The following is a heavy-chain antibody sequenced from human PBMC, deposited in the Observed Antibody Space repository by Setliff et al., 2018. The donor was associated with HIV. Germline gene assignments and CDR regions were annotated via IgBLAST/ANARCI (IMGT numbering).Heavy chain of an antibody. Sequence: PSETLSLTCTVSGGSINTYYWSWIRQPPGKRLEWLGSIYDSGSTSYNPSLSSRLTISVDTSKNQVSLRLTSATAADTGVYYCARHRDPPGSSWIFYYYYMDLWGGGTTVTVSS. CDR2: IYDSGST. J-gene: IGHJ6*03. CDR1: GGSINTYY. V-gene: IGHV4-59*08. D-gene: IGHD6-13*01. CDR3: ARHRDPPGSSWIFYYYYMDL.